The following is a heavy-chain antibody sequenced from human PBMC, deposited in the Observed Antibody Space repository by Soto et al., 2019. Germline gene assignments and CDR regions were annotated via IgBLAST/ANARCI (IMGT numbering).Heavy chain of an antibody. J-gene: IGHJ4*02. D-gene: IGHD5-12*01. V-gene: IGHV4-61*01. CDR2: IYYSGST. CDR3: ARGRWLQLNDY. CDR1: GGSVSSGRYY. Sequence: QVQLQESGPGLVKPSETLSLTCTVSGGSVSSGRYYWSWIRQPPGKGLEWIGYIYYSGSTNYNPSLKSRFTISVDTSKNQFSLKLSSVTAADTAVYYCARGRWLQLNDYWGQGTLVTVSS.